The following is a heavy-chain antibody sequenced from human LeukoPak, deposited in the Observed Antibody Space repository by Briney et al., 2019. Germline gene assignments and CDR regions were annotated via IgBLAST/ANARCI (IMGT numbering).Heavy chain of an antibody. D-gene: IGHD6-6*01. CDR3: TRPPWGYSSSSGDY. V-gene: IGHV3-73*01. Sequence: PGGSLRLSCAATGFTFSGSAMHWVRQASGKGLEWVGRIRSKANSYATAYAASVKGRFTISRDDSKNTAYLQMNSPKTEDTAVYYCTRPPWGYSSSSGDYWGQGTLVTVSS. J-gene: IGHJ4*02. CDR2: IRSKANSYAT. CDR1: GFTFSGSA.